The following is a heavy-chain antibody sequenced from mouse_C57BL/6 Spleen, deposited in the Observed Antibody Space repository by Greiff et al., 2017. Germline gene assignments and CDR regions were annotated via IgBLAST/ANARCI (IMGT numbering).Heavy chain of an antibody. V-gene: IGHV1-82*01. J-gene: IGHJ2*01. CDR2: IYPGDGDT. Sequence: QVQLQQSGPELVKPGASVKISCKASGYAFSSSWMNWVKQRPGKGLEWIGRIYPGDGDTNYNGKFKGKATLTADKSSSTAYMQLSSLTSEDSAVYFCARIDYDWGYFDYWGQGTTLTVSS. CDR1: GYAFSSSW. CDR3: ARIDYDWGYFDY. D-gene: IGHD2-4*01.